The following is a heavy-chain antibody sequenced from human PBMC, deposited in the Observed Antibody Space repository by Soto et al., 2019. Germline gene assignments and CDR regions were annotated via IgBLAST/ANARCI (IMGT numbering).Heavy chain of an antibody. CDR1: GYTFTSYG. J-gene: IGHJ4*02. Sequence: ASVKVSCKASGYTFTSYGISWVRQAHGKGLEWMGWISAYTGNTNYAQKLQGRVTMTTDTSTSTAYMELRSLRSDDTAGYYRARANRVATGTFDYWGQGTLVAVSS. V-gene: IGHV1-18*04. CDR3: ARANRVATGTFDY. CDR2: ISAYTGNT. D-gene: IGHD5-12*01.